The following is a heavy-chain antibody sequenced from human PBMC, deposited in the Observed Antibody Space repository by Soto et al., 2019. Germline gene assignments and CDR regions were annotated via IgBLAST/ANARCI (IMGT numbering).Heavy chain of an antibody. D-gene: IGHD1-26*01. CDR1: GFTFSSYG. V-gene: IGHV3-33*01. CDR2: IWSDGSNK. J-gene: IGHJ4*02. CDR3: ARDYEVGASGNYFDY. Sequence: QVQLVESGGGVVQPGRSLRLSCAAYGFTFSSYGMHWVRQAPGKGMEWVAVIWSDGSNKYYADSVKDRFTISRDNSKNALYLQMTSLREEDTAVYYCARDYEVGASGNYFDYWGQGTLVTVSS.